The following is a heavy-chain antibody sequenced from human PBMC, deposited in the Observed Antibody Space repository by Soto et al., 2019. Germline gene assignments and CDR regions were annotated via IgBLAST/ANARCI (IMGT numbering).Heavy chain of an antibody. J-gene: IGHJ5*02. CDR3: ARLGAFSQSLDP. CDR1: GGSFSPNY. V-gene: IGHV4-59*08. Sequence: QLQLQESGPGLVKPSETLSITCTVSGGSFSPNYWSWIRQPPGKGLEWVGYIYYAGSTSYNPSLKSRVTFSLDTAKRQFSLSLSSVTAADTAVYYCARLGAFSQSLDPWGPGTLVTVSS. D-gene: IGHD3-3*02. CDR2: IYYAGST.